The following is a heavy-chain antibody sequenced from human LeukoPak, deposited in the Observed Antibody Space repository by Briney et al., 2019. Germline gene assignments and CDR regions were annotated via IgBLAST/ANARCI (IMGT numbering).Heavy chain of an antibody. V-gene: IGHV3-7*03. J-gene: IGHJ6*02. CDR1: TFTFSIYW. Sequence: GGFLRLSCEASTFTFSIYWMSWVRQAPGKGLEWVANIKEDGSETYYLDSVKGRFTISRDNAKKSLYLEMNSLRVEDTAVYYCAREESDGIYYYGMDVWGQGTTVTVSS. CDR3: AREESDGIYYYGMDV. D-gene: IGHD1-14*01. CDR2: IKEDGSET.